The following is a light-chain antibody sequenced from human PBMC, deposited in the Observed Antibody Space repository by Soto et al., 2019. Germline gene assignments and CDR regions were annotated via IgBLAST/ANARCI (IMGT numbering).Light chain of an antibody. Sequence: DIQVTQSPSAMSASVGDRVTITCRASQDISHYLAWFQQKPGKVPKRLIFAVSTLQSGVPSRFSGSGSGTEFTLTVSSLQPEDFATYYCQQLNSHPRTFGQGTKVDIK. CDR3: QQLNSHPRT. CDR1: QDISHY. J-gene: IGKJ2*01. V-gene: IGKV1-17*03. CDR2: AVS.